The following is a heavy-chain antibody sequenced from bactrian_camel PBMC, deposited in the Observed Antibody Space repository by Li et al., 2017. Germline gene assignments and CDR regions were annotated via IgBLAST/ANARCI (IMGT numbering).Heavy chain of an antibody. Sequence: HVQLVESGGGSVQFGGSLRLSCAASQYAENPSCMAWFRQRPGKEREGVATIDSYDRTIYADSVKGRFTISRDNENTLYLQLNSLKTEDTAMYYCAKDWKGYRDYSNQGQGTQVTVS. CDR1: QYAENPSC. V-gene: IGHV3S1*01. CDR2: IDSYDRT. J-gene: IGHJ4*01. D-gene: IGHD4*01.